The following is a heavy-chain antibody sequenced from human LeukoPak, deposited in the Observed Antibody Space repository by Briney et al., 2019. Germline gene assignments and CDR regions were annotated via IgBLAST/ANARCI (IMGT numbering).Heavy chain of an antibody. V-gene: IGHV1-18*01. D-gene: IGHD6-13*01. Sequence: GASVKVSRKASVYTFTSYGISWVRQAPGQGLEWMGWISAYNGNTNYAQKLQGRVTMTTDTSTSTAYMELRSLRSDDTAVYYCARAGVAAAAPRFWDYWGQGTLVTVSS. CDR3: ARAGVAAAAPRFWDY. J-gene: IGHJ4*02. CDR2: ISAYNGNT. CDR1: VYTFTSYG.